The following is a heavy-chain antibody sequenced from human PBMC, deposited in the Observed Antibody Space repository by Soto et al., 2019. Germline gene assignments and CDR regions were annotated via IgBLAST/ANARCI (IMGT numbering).Heavy chain of an antibody. Sequence: EVQLVESAGGLVKPGGSLRLSCAASGFTFSSYSMNWVRQAPGKGLEWVSSISSSSSYIYYADSVKGRFTISRDNAKNSLYLQINSLRAEDTAVYFCARDQPGYSYGYGLGYWGQGTLVTVSS. CDR1: GFTFSSYS. CDR2: ISSSSSYI. V-gene: IGHV3-21*01. CDR3: ARDQPGYSYGYGLGY. J-gene: IGHJ4*02. D-gene: IGHD5-18*01.